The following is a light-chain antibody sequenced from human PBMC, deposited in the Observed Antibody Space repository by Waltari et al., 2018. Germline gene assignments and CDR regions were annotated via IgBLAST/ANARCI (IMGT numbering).Light chain of an antibody. CDR1: QSLVHSYGNTY. CDR2: KVS. CDR3: MQATHWPALT. J-gene: IGKJ4*01. V-gene: IGKV2-30*02. Sequence: DGVMTQSPLSLPVTLGQPASISSTSSQSLVHSYGNTYLNWCHQRPGQSPRRLIYKVSYRDSGGPNRFSGSGSGTDFTLKISWVEAEDVGIYYCMQATHWPALTFGGGTKVEIK.